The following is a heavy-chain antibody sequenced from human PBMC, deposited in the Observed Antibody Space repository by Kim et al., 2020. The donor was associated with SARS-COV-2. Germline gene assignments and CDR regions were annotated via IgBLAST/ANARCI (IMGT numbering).Heavy chain of an antibody. CDR2: ISSSGSTI. J-gene: IGHJ4*02. V-gene: IGHV3-48*03. CDR1: GFTFSSYE. Sequence: GGSLRLSCAASGFTFSSYEMNWVRQAPGKGLEWVSYISSSGSTIYYADSVKGRFTISRDNAKNSLYLQMNSLRAEDTAVYYCAREGCSSTSCYPDYWGQGTLVTVSS. D-gene: IGHD2-2*01. CDR3: AREGCSSTSCYPDY.